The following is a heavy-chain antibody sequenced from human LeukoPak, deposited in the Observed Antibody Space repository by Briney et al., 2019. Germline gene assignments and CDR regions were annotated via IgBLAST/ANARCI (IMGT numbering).Heavy chain of an antibody. D-gene: IGHD1-26*01. CDR2: ISWDGRNM. Sequence: GGSLRLSCAASGFSLDDYAMQWVRHAPGEGLEWVSSISWDGRNMAYAASVKGRFTISRDNAQNSLYLQMYSLKIEDTAFYYCIKDMGFDLLKDAFDLWGQGMLVIVSS. V-gene: IGHV3-9*01. CDR3: IKDMGFDLLKDAFDL. J-gene: IGHJ3*01. CDR1: GFSLDDYA.